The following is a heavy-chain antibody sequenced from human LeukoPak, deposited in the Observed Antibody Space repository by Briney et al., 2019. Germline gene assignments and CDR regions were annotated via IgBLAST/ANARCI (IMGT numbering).Heavy chain of an antibody. V-gene: IGHV3-48*02. J-gene: IGHJ4*02. CDR3: ARGRPYYFDY. CDR1: GFTLSSYS. CDR2: ITIASNTI. Sequence: PGGSLRLSCAASGFTLSSYSMNWVRQAPGKGLEWVSYITIASNTIYYADSVRGRFTISRDNAKNSLYLQMNSLRDEDTAVYYCARGRPYYFDYWGQGTPVTVSP.